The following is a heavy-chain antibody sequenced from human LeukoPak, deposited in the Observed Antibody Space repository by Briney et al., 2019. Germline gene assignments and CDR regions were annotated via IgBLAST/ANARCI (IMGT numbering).Heavy chain of an antibody. CDR3: TRYRSSYYFDY. CDR1: GFPFSSYW. CDR2: IKSKTDGGTT. D-gene: IGHD6-6*01. J-gene: IGHJ4*02. Sequence: PGGSLRLSCVASGFPFSSYWMTWVRQAPGKGLEWVGRIKSKTDGGTTDYAAPAKGRFTISRDDSKTTLYLQMNSLKTEDTAVYYCTRYRSSYYFDYWGQGTLVTVSS. V-gene: IGHV3-15*01.